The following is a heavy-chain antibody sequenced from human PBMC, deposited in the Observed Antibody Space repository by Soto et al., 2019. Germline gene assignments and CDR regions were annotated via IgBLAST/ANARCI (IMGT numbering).Heavy chain of an antibody. D-gene: IGHD6-13*01. CDR1: GFTFSSYW. CDR3: ARTYSSSWLGLRYYYYYGMDL. V-gene: IGHV3-74*01. CDR2: INSDGSST. Sequence: GGSLRLSCAASGFTFSSYWMHWVRQAPGKGLVWVSRINSDGSSTSYADSVKGRFTISRDNAKNTLYLQMNSLRAEDTAVYYCARTYSSSWLGLRYYYYYGMDLWGQGTTVTVSS. J-gene: IGHJ6*02.